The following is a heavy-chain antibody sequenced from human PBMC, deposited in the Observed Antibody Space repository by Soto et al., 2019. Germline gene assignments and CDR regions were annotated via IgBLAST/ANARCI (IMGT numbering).Heavy chain of an antibody. CDR3: ARGRKYYDFWSGYSHPRYYFNY. CDR1: GGSISSYY. V-gene: IGHV4-59*12. Sequence: PSETLSLTCTVSGGSISSYYWSWIRQPPGKGLEWIGYIYYSGSTNYNPSLKSRVTISVDTSKSQFSLKLSSVTAADTAVYYCARGRKYYDFWSGYSHPRYYFNYWGQGTLVTVSS. CDR2: IYYSGST. J-gene: IGHJ4*02. D-gene: IGHD3-3*01.